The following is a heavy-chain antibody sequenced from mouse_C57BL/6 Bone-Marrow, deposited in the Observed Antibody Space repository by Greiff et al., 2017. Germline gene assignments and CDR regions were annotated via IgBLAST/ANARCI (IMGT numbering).Heavy chain of an antibody. CDR3: ARPNWDRYYFDY. V-gene: IGHV5-6*01. CDR1: GFTFSSYG. D-gene: IGHD4-1*01. J-gene: IGHJ2*01. Sequence: EVQLVESGGDLVKPGGSLKLSCAASGFTFSSYGMSWVRQTPDKRLEWVATISSGGSYTYSPDSVKGRFTISRDNAKNTLYLQMSSLKSEDTAMYYCARPNWDRYYFDYWGQGTTLTVSS. CDR2: ISSGGSYT.